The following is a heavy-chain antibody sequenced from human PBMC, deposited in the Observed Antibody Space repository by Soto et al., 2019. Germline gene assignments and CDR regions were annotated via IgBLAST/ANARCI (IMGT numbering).Heavy chain of an antibody. J-gene: IGHJ4*02. CDR1: GGTFSSYA. V-gene: IGHV1-69*06. CDR2: IIPIFGTA. Sequence: SVKVSCKASGGTFSSYAISWVRQAPGQGLEWMGGIIPIFGTANYAQKFQGRVTITADKSTSTAYMELSSLRSEDTAVYYCARADPYRSGSYWRALDYWGQGTLVTVSS. CDR3: ARADPYRSGSYWRALDY. D-gene: IGHD6-19*01.